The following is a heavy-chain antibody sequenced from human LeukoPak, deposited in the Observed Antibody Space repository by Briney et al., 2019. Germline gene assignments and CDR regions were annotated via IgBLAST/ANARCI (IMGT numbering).Heavy chain of an antibody. D-gene: IGHD1-1*01. CDR2: FNPYSGDA. Sequence: SVKVSCKASGYTFTVYYLHWVRQAPGHGPEWMGWFNPYSGDANYAERFQGRVTMSGVTSISTAYMEMKGLTIDDTAVYYCARDKGSGMLPFDYWGQGTRVTVSS. J-gene: IGHJ4*02. V-gene: IGHV1-2*02. CDR3: ARDKGSGMLPFDY. CDR1: GYTFTVYY.